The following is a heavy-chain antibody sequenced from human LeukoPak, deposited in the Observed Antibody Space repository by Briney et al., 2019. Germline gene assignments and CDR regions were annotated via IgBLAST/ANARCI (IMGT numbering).Heavy chain of an antibody. CDR1: GGSVGSGSYY. D-gene: IGHD3/OR15-3a*01. CDR3: ARHGQSSDY. Sequence: NPSETLSPTCTVSGGSVGSGSYYWDWIRQTAGKGLEWIGRIHTSGSTKYSPSLKSRLTILIDTSSNQVSLNLSSVTAADTAIYYCARHGQSSDYWGPGTVVTVSS. CDR2: IHTSGST. J-gene: IGHJ4*02. V-gene: IGHV4-61*02.